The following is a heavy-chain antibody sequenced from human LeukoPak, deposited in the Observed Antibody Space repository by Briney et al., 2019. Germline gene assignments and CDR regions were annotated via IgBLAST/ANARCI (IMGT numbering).Heavy chain of an antibody. D-gene: IGHD3-10*01. CDR2: IYYSGST. V-gene: IGHV4-59*01. Sequence: PSETLSLTCTVSGGSISSYYWSWIRQPPGKGLEWIGYIYYSGSTNYNPSLKSRVTISVDTSKNQFSLKLSSVTAADTAVYYCASLRDTMVRGVFDYWGQGTLVTVSS. CDR3: ASLRDTMVRGVFDY. J-gene: IGHJ4*02. CDR1: GGSISSYY.